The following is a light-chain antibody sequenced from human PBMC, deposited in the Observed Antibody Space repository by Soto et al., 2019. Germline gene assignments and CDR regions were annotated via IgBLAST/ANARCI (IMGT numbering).Light chain of an antibody. CDR1: QSVSNN. CDR2: GAS. Sequence: EIVMTQSPATLSVSPGERATLSCRASQSVSNNLAWYQQKPGQAPRLLIYGASTRATGIPVRFSGSGSGTEFTLTISSLQSKDFAVFYCRQYYDWPPTFRLGTKVDI. J-gene: IGKJ1*01. V-gene: IGKV3-15*01. CDR3: RQYYDWPPT.